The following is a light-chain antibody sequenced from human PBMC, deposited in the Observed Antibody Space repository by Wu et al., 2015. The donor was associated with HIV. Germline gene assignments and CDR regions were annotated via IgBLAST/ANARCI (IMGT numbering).Light chain of an antibody. CDR2: GAS. Sequence: EIVLTQSPGTLSLSPGERATLSCRASQSVSNTFLVWYQQKPGQAPRLLIYGASSRATGIPDRFSGSGSGTDFTLTISRLEPEDFALYYCHLYGGSTGTFGQGTKVEIK. CDR1: QSVSNTF. J-gene: IGKJ1*01. CDR3: HLYGGSTGT. V-gene: IGKV3-20*01.